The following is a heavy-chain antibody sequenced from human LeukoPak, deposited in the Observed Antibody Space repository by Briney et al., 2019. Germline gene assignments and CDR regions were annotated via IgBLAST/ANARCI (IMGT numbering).Heavy chain of an antibody. CDR1: GFTFTGYW. Sequence: GGSLRLSCAASGFTFTGYWLHWVRQPPGEGLVWVSHINTDGSSTTYADSVKGRSSISRDNAKSTLYLQMNSLRAEDTAVYYCATDRGYSPDSWGQGTLVTVSS. J-gene: IGHJ4*02. CDR2: INTDGSST. D-gene: IGHD2-2*03. V-gene: IGHV3-74*01. CDR3: ATDRGYSPDS.